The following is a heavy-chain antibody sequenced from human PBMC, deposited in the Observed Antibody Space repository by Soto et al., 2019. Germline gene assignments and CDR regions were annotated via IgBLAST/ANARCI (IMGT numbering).Heavy chain of an antibody. CDR3: ARDRLSLIRGVPHYDGIDV. D-gene: IGHD3-10*01. V-gene: IGHV4-31*03. Sequence: QVQLQESGPGLVKPSQTLSLTCTVSGGSITSANFFWTWIRQHPGKGLEWIGYIYHSGSTYYNPSLKSRVNISIDKSQNQFSLTLTSVTAADTAIYFCARDRLSLIRGVPHYDGIDVWGQGTTVTVSS. CDR1: GGSITSANFF. J-gene: IGHJ6*02. CDR2: IYHSGST.